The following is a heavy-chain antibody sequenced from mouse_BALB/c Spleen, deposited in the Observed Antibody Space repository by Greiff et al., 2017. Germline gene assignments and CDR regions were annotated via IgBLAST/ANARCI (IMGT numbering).Heavy chain of an antibody. Sequence: QVTLKVSGPGILKPSQTLSLTCSFSGFSLSTSGMGVGWIRQPSGKGLEWLAHIWWDDDTYYNPSLKSQLTISKDTSRNQVFLKFTSVDTADTATFYGAGRAPMHYTGDGHLEVGGEGTTVTVPS. CDR2: IWWDDDT. CDR3: AGRAPMHYTGDGHLEV. CDR1: GFSLSTSGMG. D-gene: IGHD1-2*01. J-gene: IGHJ1*01. V-gene: IGHV8-8*01.